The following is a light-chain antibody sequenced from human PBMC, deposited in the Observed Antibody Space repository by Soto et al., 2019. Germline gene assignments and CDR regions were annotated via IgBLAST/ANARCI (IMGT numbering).Light chain of an antibody. CDR1: SSDLGSYNL. J-gene: IGLJ1*01. CDR3: CSYAGSSTFYV. CDR2: EVS. Sequence: QSALTQPASVSGSPGQSITISCTGTSSDLGSYNLVSWYQQHPGKAPKLMIYEVSKRPSGVSNRFSGSKSGNTASLTISGLQAEDEDDYYCCSYAGSSTFYVFGTGTKLTVL. V-gene: IGLV2-23*02.